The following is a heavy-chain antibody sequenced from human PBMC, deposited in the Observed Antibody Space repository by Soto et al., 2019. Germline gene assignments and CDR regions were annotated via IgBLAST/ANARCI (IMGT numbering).Heavy chain of an antibody. CDR1: GYRYTSYL. D-gene: IGHD2-2*01. V-gene: IGHV5-10-1*01. Sequence: ESLKISCKGCGYRYTSYLISWVRQMPGKGLEWMGRIDPSDSYTNYSPSFQGHVTISADKSISTAYLQWSSLKASDTAMYYCARQSPDIVVVPAKYYYYGMDVWGQGTTVTVSS. CDR3: ARQSPDIVVVPAKYYYYGMDV. CDR2: IDPSDSYT. J-gene: IGHJ6*02.